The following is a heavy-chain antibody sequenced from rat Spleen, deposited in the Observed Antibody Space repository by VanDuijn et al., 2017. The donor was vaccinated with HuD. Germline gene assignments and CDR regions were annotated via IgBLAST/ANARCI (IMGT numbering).Heavy chain of an antibody. CDR2: ISSDGSTI. CDR1: GFTFSSNW. D-gene: IGHD4-3*01. Sequence: EVQLVESGGGLVQPGRSLKLSCTASGFTFSSNWLNWIRQAPAKGLEWVATISSDGSTISYRDSVRGRFTISSDNAKSTLYLQMDSLRSEDTATYSCARQDTSGYSNWFAYWGQGTLVTVSS. CDR3: ARQDTSGYSNWFAY. V-gene: IGHV5-29*01. J-gene: IGHJ3*01.